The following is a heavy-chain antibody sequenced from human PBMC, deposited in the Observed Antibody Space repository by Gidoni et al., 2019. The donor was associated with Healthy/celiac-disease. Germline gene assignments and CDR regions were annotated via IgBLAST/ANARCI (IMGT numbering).Heavy chain of an antibody. D-gene: IGHD6-13*01. CDR2: ISSNGGST. CDR1: GFTFSSYA. CDR3: VKDRIAARNQYYFDY. Sequence: EVQLVESGGGLVQPGGSLRLSCSASGFTFSSYAMHWVRQAPGKGLEYVSAISSNGGSTYCADSVKGRFTISRDNSKNTLYLQMSSLRAEDTAVYYCVKDRIAARNQYYFDYWGQGTLVTVSS. J-gene: IGHJ4*02. V-gene: IGHV3-64D*06.